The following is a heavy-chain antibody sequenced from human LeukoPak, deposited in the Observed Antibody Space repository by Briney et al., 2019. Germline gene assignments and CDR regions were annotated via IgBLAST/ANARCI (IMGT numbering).Heavy chain of an antibody. Sequence: PGRSLRLSCAASGFTFSSYAMHWVRQAPGKGLEWVAVISYDGSNKYYADSVKGRFTIPRDNSKNTLYLQMNSLRAEDTAVYYCARDGSLIAAAGSPLDYWGQGTLVTVSS. CDR2: ISYDGSNK. J-gene: IGHJ4*02. V-gene: IGHV3-30*04. CDR3: ARDGSLIAAAGSPLDY. CDR1: GFTFSSYA. D-gene: IGHD6-13*01.